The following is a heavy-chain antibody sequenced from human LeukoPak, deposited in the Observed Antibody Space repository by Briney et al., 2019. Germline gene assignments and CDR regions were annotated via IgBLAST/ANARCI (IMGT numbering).Heavy chain of an antibody. Sequence: GSLRLSCAASGFTFNNYGVSWVRQAPGKGLEWVSGISGSGGRTYYADSVRGRFIISRDNSKNTLNLEMNRLRAEDSAVYYCAKSRSLEYSSSSDFWGQGTLVTVSS. CDR3: AKSRSLEYSSSSDF. CDR1: GFTFNNYG. J-gene: IGHJ4*02. V-gene: IGHV3-23*01. D-gene: IGHD6-6*01. CDR2: ISGSGGRT.